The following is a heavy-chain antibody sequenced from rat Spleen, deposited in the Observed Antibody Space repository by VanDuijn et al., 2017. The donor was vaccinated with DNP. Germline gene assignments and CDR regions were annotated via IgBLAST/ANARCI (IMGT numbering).Heavy chain of an antibody. Sequence: EVQLAESGGDLVQPGRSLKLSCVVSRFIFNNYWMTWFRQVPGKGLEWVASISGSGGNTYYPDSVKGRFTLSSDSAKNTLYLQMNSLRSEDTATYYCAIYYYSGDNWFAYWGQGTLVTVSS. D-gene: IGHD1-1*01. CDR1: RFIFNNYW. CDR2: ISGSGGNT. J-gene: IGHJ3*01. CDR3: AIYYYSGDNWFAY. V-gene: IGHV5-31*01.